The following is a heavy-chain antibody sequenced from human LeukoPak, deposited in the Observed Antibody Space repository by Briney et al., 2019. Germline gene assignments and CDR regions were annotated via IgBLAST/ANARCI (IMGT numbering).Heavy chain of an antibody. CDR2: ISNTGSSI. V-gene: IGHV3-11*01. CDR1: RFTFNDYS. Sequence: NPGGSLRLSCAASRFTFNDYSMTWIRQAPGKGLEWVSSISNTGSSINYADSVKGRFNISRDNAKKSLYLQMNSLRAEDTAVYYCAREMWSAAATTYDWFDPWGQGTLVTVSS. D-gene: IGHD6-13*01. CDR3: AREMWSAAATTYDWFDP. J-gene: IGHJ5*02.